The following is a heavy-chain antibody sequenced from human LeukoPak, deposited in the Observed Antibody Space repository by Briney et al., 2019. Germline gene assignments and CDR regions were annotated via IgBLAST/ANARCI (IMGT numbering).Heavy chain of an antibody. CDR1: GFSLRTARVG. CDR2: IYWDDDK. V-gene: IGHV2-5*02. CDR3: AHRQAPDGTKYFDY. Sequence: SGPTLVNPTQTLTLTCTFSGFSLRTARVGVGWIRQAPGKALEWLALIYWDDDKRYSPSLKSRLTIAKDTSNNQVVLTMTNVDPVDTATYYCAHRQAPDGTKYFDYWGQGTLVTVSS. J-gene: IGHJ4*02. D-gene: IGHD6-13*01.